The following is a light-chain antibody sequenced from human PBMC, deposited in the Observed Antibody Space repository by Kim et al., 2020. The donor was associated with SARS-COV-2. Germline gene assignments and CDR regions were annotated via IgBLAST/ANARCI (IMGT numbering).Light chain of an antibody. Sequence: PGQTASITCSGDKLEDKYACWYQQKPGQSPVLVIYQDSKRPSGSPERFSGSNSGNTATLTISGTQAMDEADYYCQAWDSSTSNWVFGGGTQLTVL. J-gene: IGLJ3*02. CDR1: KLEDKY. CDR2: QDS. CDR3: QAWDSSTSNWV. V-gene: IGLV3-1*01.